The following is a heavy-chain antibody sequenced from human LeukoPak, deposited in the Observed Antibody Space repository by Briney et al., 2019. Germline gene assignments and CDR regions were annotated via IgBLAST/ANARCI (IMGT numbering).Heavy chain of an antibody. J-gene: IGHJ4*02. Sequence: SETLSLTYTVSGGSISSGDYYWSWIRQPPGKGLEWIGYIYYSGSTYYNPSLKSRVTISVDTSKNQFSLKLSSVTAADTAVYYCAREEDTAMVRGSGSFDYWGQGTLVTVSS. D-gene: IGHD5-18*01. CDR1: GGSISSGDYY. CDR3: AREEDTAMVRGSGSFDY. CDR2: IYYSGST. V-gene: IGHV4-30-4*08.